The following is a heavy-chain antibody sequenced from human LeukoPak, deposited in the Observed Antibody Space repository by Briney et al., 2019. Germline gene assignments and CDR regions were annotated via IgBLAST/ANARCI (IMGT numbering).Heavy chain of an antibody. J-gene: IGHJ4*02. CDR1: GFTFNSYA. D-gene: IGHD3-22*01. V-gene: IGHV3-23*01. Sequence: SGGSLRLSCAASGFTFNSYAMSWVRQAPGKGLEWVSAISGSGGSTYYADSVKGRFTISRDNSKNTLYLQMNSLRAEDTAVYYCAKADDDSSGPTGYWGQGTLVTVSS. CDR3: AKADDDSSGPTGY. CDR2: ISGSGGST.